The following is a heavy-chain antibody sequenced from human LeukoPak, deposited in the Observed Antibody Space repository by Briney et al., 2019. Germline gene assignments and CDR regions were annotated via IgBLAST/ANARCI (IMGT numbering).Heavy chain of an antibody. CDR3: ARWTSGWLWFEP. Sequence: SETLSLTCTVSGYSISSGYYWGWIRQPPGKGLEWIGSIYHSGSTYSSPSLKSRVTISVDTSRNQFSLKLTSVTAADTAGCYCARWTSGWLWFEPWGQGTLVTVSS. V-gene: IGHV4-38-2*02. CDR1: GYSISSGYY. J-gene: IGHJ5*02. D-gene: IGHD6-19*01. CDR2: IYHSGST.